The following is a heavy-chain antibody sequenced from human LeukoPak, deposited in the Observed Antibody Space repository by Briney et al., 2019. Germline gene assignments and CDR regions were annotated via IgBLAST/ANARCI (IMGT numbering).Heavy chain of an antibody. CDR1: GFTFSDYY. CDR3: ARDTYYYDSSPYTFDY. V-gene: IGHV3-11*01. J-gene: IGHJ4*02. Sequence: GGSLRLSCAASGFTFSDYYMSWIRQAPGKGLEWVSYSSSSGSTIHYADSVKGRFTISRDNAKNSLYLQMDRLRAEDTAVYYCARDTYYYDSSPYTFDYWGQGTLVTVSS. CDR2: SSSSGSTI. D-gene: IGHD3-22*01.